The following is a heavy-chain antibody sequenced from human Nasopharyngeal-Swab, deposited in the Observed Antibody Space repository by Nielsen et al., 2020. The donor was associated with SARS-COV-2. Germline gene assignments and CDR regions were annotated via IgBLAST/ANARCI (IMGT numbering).Heavy chain of an antibody. V-gene: IGHV3-11*01. Sequence: GESLKISCTISGFTFSDYYMSWIRQAPGKGLEWVSVISSISGRTKYYTISRDNAKNSVYLTLNSLRPEETAVYYCAREAAKDYGGYPDYWGQGTLVTVSS. D-gene: IGHD4-23*01. CDR3: AREAAKDYGGYPDY. CDR2: ISSISGRTK. CDR1: GFTFSDYY. J-gene: IGHJ4*02.